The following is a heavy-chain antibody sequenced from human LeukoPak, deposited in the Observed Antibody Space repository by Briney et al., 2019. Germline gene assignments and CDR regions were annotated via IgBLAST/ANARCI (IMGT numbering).Heavy chain of an antibody. J-gene: IGHJ4*02. CDR1: GYSFTRYW. CDR2: IYPGDSDT. V-gene: IGHV5-51*01. D-gene: IGHD3-3*01. Sequence: GESLKISCKGSGYSFTRYWIGWVRQMPGKGLEWMGIIYPGDSDTRYSPSFQGPVTISADKSISTAYLQWSSLKASDTAMYYCARPRAPFTIFGVADYWGQGTLVTVSS. CDR3: ARPRAPFTIFGVADY.